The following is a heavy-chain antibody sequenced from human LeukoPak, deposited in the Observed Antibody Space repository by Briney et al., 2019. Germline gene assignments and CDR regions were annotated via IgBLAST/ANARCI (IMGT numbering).Heavy chain of an antibody. CDR3: ARKYSSRPYYFDC. D-gene: IGHD6-6*01. CDR2: IYDSGST. Sequence: SETLSLTCAVSGYSISNGDYWGWIRQPPGKGVEWVGSIYDSGSTYYNPSIKSRVTISADTSKNQFSLKLSSVTAADTAFYYCARKYSSRPYYFDCWGQGTLVTVSS. V-gene: IGHV4-38-2*01. CDR1: GYSISNGDY. J-gene: IGHJ4*02.